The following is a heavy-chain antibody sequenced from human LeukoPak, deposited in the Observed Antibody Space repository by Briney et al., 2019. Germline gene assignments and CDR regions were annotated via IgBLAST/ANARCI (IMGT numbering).Heavy chain of an antibody. CDR2: ISGSGGST. CDR3: AKGGDFWSGYSRGYYMDV. V-gene: IGHV3-23*01. J-gene: IGHJ6*03. Sequence: GGSLRLSCAASGFTFSSYEMNWVRQAPGKGLEWVSAISGSGGSTYYADSVKGRFTISRDNSKNTLYLQMNSLRAEDTAVYYCAKGGDFWSGYSRGYYMDVWGKGTTVTVSS. D-gene: IGHD3-3*01. CDR1: GFTFSSYE.